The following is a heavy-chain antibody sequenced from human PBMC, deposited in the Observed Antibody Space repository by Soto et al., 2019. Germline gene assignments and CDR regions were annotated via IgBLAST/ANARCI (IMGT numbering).Heavy chain of an antibody. D-gene: IGHD5-18*01. CDR1: GGSISSKTYY. CDR2: IYYSGSS. V-gene: IGHV4-39*02. J-gene: IGHJ6*02. Sequence: SETLSLTCTVSGGSISSKTYYWGWIRQSPGKGLEWIANIYYSGSSHANPSLKSRVTISVDTSKNHFSLKLTSVTAADTAVYYCARLAGQLWPPLPVDVWGQGTTVTVSS. CDR3: ARLAGQLWPPLPVDV.